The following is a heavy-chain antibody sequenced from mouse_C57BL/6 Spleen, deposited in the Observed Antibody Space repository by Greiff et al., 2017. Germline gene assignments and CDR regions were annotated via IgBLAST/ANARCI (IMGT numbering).Heavy chain of an antibody. CDR1: GYAFSSYW. CDR3: ARFDYDYEALYYYAMDY. J-gene: IGHJ4*01. CDR2: IYPGDGDT. Sequence: QVHVKQSGAELVKPGASVKISCKASGYAFSSYWMNWVKQRPGKGLEWIGQIYPGDGDTNYNGKFKGKATLTADKSSSTAYMQLSSLTSEDSAVYFCARFDYDYEALYYYAMDYWGQGTSVTVSS. V-gene: IGHV1-80*01. D-gene: IGHD2-4*01.